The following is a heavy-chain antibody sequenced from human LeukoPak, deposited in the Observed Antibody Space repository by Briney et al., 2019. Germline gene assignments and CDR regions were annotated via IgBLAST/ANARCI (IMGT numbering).Heavy chain of an antibody. D-gene: IGHD6-13*01. CDR3: ARSQSSSLIDY. CDR1: GFSLSAYG. J-gene: IGHJ4*02. Sequence: GGSLRLSCAASGFSLSAYGVHWVRQAPGKGLEWVAVIWYDGTSKDYADSVKGRFTFSRDNSKNTLYLQVNSLTVEDTAVYYCARSQSSSLIDYWGQGTLVTVSS. CDR2: IWYDGTSK. V-gene: IGHV3-33*01.